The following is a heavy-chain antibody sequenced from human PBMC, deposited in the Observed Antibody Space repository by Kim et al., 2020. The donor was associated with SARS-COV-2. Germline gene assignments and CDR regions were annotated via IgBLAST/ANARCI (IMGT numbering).Heavy chain of an antibody. J-gene: IGHJ6*02. CDR1: GAFISSYY. CDR2: FYYGGDT. CDR3: ARDPGSGYMNYGMDV. V-gene: IGHV4-59*13. D-gene: IGHD3-22*01. Sequence: SETLSLTCTVSGAFISSYYWSWIRQTPGKGLEWIGYFYYGGDTTYNPSLKTRVTISEDMSKNQISLKLTSVTAADTAVYYCARDPGSGYMNYGMDVWGQGTEVTVSS.